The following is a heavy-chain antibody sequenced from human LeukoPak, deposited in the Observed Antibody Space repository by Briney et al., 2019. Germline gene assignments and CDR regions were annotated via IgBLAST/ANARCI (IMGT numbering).Heavy chain of an antibody. J-gene: IGHJ4*02. CDR1: GGSFSGYY. CDR2: INHSGST. CDR3: ARGPPSFSDY. V-gene: IGHV4-34*01. D-gene: IGHD2-2*01. Sequence: PPETLSLTCAVYGGSFSGYYWSWIRQPPGKGLEWIGEINHSGSTNYNPSLKSRVTISVDTSKNQFSLKLSSVTAADTAVYYCARGPPSFSDYWGQGTLVTVSS.